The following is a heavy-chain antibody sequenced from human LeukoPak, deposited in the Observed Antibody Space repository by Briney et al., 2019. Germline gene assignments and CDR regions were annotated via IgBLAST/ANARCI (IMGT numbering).Heavy chain of an antibody. CDR2: IVVGSGNT. CDR3: AADVSGDTIPYYFDY. Sequence: SVTVSCKASGFTFTSSAMQWVRQARGQGREWIGWIVVGSGNTNYAQKFQERVTITRDMSTSTAYMELSSLRSEDTAVYYCAADVSGDTIPYYFDYWGQGTLVTVSS. J-gene: IGHJ4*02. V-gene: IGHV1-58*02. CDR1: GFTFTSSA. D-gene: IGHD7-27*01.